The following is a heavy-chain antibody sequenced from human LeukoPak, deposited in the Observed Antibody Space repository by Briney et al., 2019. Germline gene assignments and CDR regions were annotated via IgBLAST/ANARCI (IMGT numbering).Heavy chain of an antibody. J-gene: IGHJ4*02. D-gene: IGHD6-13*01. CDR2: ISSSGSTI. Sequence: GGSLRHSCAASGFTFSDYYMSWIRQAPGKGLEWVSYISSSGSTIYYADSVKGRFTISRDNAKNSLYLQMNSLRAEDTAVYYCARVGSRSAAGMYYFDYWGQGTLVTVSS. CDR1: GFTFSDYY. CDR3: ARVGSRSAAGMYYFDY. V-gene: IGHV3-11*01.